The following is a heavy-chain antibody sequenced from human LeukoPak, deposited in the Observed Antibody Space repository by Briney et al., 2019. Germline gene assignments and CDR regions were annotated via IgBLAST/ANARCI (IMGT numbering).Heavy chain of an antibody. CDR2: INPNGGDT. CDR3: ARDYCSSTSCLFDY. V-gene: IGHV1-2*06. Sequence: AASVKVSCKASGYTFTGYHMHWVRQAPGQGLEWMGRINPNGGDTNYAQKFQGRVTMTRDTSISTAYMELSRLRSDDTAVYYCARDYCSSTSCLFDYWGQGTLVTVSS. D-gene: IGHD2-2*01. CDR1: GYTFTGYH. J-gene: IGHJ4*02.